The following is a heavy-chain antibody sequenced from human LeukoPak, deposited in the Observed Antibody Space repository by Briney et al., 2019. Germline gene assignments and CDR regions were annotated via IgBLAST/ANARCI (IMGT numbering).Heavy chain of an antibody. J-gene: IGHJ4*02. V-gene: IGHV4-59*01. D-gene: IGHD5-12*01. CDR2: VHFSGNT. Sequence: PSETLSLTCTVSGFSITNSFWSWVRQSPGKAPEWIGYVHFSGNTNYNPSLKSRVSISVDTSKSQFSLKLSSVTAADTAVYYCARENGYGLIDYWGQGTLVTVSS. CDR3: ARENGYGLIDY. CDR1: GFSITNSF.